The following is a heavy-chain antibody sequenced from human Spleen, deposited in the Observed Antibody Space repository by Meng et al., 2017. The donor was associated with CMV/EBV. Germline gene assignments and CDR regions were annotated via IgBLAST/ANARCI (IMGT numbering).Heavy chain of an antibody. CDR1: GFTFSRYE. J-gene: IGHJ4*02. Sequence: LSLTCAASGFTFSRYEMNWVRQAPGKGLEWVSYISSSGSTIYYADFVKGRFTISRDNAKNSLYLQMNSLRAEDTAVYYCAREAYYFDYWGQGTLVTVSS. CDR2: ISSSGSTI. CDR3: AREAYYFDY. V-gene: IGHV3-48*03.